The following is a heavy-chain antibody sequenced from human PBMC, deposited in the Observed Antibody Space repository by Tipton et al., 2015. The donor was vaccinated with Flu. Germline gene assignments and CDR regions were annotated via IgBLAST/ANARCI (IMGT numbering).Heavy chain of an antibody. CDR2: IFRTGST. D-gene: IGHD6-19*01. Sequence: TLSLTCTVSGASISSSNYYWSWIRQPAGKALEWIGRIFRTGSTNYNPSLKSRVTISLDTSKNQFSLNLNSVTAADTAVYYCARDRGISVASSYYFDYWGQGSLVTVSS. V-gene: IGHV4-61*02. CDR3: ARDRGISVASSYYFDY. CDR1: GASISSSNYY. J-gene: IGHJ4*02.